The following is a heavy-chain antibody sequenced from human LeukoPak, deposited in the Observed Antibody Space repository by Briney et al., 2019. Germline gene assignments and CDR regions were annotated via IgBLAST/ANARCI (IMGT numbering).Heavy chain of an antibody. J-gene: IGHJ3*02. CDR2: INPNSGGT. Sequence: ASVKVSCKASGYTFTSYDINWVRQATGQGLEWMGWINPNSGGTNYAQKFQGRVTMTRDTSISTAYMELRRLGSDDTAVYYCARGFAEEGTTTGAFDIWGHGTMVTVSS. D-gene: IGHD1-7*01. V-gene: IGHV1-2*02. CDR3: ARGFAEEGTTTGAFDI. CDR1: GYTFTSYD.